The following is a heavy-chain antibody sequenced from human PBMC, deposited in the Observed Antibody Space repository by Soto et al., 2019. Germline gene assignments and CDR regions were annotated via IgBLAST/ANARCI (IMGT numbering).Heavy chain of an antibody. Sequence: RSLTCTVSGGSIRGADFFWTWLRQPPGKGLEWLGYIYYSGTTYYNPSLQGRLIISIDTSRNQFSLSLNSVTAADTAVYFCGQRPFLPMGPYDLWGQGTQVTVSS. CDR3: GQRPFLPMGPYDL. J-gene: IGHJ4*03. CDR1: GGSIRGADFF. CDR2: IYYSGTT. V-gene: IGHV4-30-4*01. D-gene: IGHD3-16*01.